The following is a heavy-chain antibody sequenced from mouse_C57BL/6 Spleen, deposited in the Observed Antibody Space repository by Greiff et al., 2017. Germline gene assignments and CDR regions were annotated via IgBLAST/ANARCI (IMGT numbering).Heavy chain of an antibody. J-gene: IGHJ4*01. CDR1: GFRFHTYA. D-gene: IGHD2-3*01. V-gene: IGHV10-1*01. CDR3: VRHQDGYYKFDYAMDY. CDR2: IRSKSNNYAT. Sequence: VMFVGSGGGLVQPKGSFKLSCAASGFRFHTYAMNWVRPAPGTGLEWVARIRSKSNNYATYYADSVKDRFTISRDDSESMLYLQMNNLKTEDTAMYYCVRHQDGYYKFDYAMDYWGQGTSVTVSS.